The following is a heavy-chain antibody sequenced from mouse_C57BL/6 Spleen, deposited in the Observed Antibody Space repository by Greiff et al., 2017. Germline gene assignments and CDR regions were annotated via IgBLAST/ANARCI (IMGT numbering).Heavy chain of an antibody. Sequence: QVQLQQPGAELVKPGASVKVSCKASGYTFTSYWMHWVKQRPGHGLEWIGRIHPSDSDTNYNQKFKGKATLTVDTSSSTAYMQLSSLTSEDSAVYYCARGGIYYGSMDYWGQGTSVTVSS. CDR2: IHPSDSDT. CDR1: GYTFTSYW. D-gene: IGHD2-2*01. V-gene: IGHV1-74*01. CDR3: ARGGIYYGSMDY. J-gene: IGHJ4*01.